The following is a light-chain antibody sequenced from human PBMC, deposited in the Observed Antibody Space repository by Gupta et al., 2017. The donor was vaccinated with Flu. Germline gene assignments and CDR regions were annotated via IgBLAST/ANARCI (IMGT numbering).Light chain of an antibody. Sequence: SLGERATINCKSSQSVLYSSNNKNYLAWYQQKPGQPPKLLIYWASTRESGVPDRFSGSGSGTDFTLTISSLQAEDVAVYYCQQYYSIPPTFGQGTKLEIK. J-gene: IGKJ2*01. CDR2: WAS. CDR3: QQYYSIPPT. CDR1: QSVLYSSNNKNY. V-gene: IGKV4-1*01.